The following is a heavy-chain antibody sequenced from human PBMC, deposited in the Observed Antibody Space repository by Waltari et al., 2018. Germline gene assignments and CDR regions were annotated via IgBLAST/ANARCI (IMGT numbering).Heavy chain of an antibody. D-gene: IGHD5-12*01. V-gene: IGHV4-39*01. CDR2: VYYSGTT. J-gene: IGHJ3*01. CDR1: GVSITSNRHY. Sequence: QLQLQESGPRLVRPSETLSLICRVSGVSITSNRHYWAWIRQSPGQGLEWIGNVYYSGTTYISPSLKSRVSLSMDTSKNQVSLILGSVTAADMAVYYCATYIGASVGTAAFDVWGQGTMVTVSS. CDR3: ATYIGASVGTAAFDV.